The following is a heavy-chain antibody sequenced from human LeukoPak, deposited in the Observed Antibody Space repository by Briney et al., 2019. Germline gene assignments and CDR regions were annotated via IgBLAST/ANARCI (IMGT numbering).Heavy chain of an antibody. CDR1: GFTFSSYA. CDR2: ISYDGSNK. CDR3: AKDENSGYGY. Sequence: GGSLRLSCAASGFTFSSYAMSWVRQAPGKGLEWVAVISYDGSNKYYADSVKGRFTISRDNSKNTLYLQMNSLRAEDTAVYYCAKDENSGYGYWGQGTLVTVSS. V-gene: IGHV3-30*18. J-gene: IGHJ4*02. D-gene: IGHD5-12*01.